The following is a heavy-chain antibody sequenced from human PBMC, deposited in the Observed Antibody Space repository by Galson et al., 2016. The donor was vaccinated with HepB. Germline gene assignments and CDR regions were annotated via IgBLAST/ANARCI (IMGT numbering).Heavy chain of an antibody. V-gene: IGHV3-33*01. D-gene: IGHD6-6*01. CDR1: GFTFSSYG. Sequence: SLRLSCAASGFTFSSYGMNWVRQAPGRGLEWVALIWYDGSNTYYADSVKGRFPIYRDNSKNTLYLQMNSLRAEDTAVYYCAREQSTAALAMDVWGKGTTVTVSS. CDR3: AREQSTAALAMDV. J-gene: IGHJ6*04. CDR2: IWYDGSNT.